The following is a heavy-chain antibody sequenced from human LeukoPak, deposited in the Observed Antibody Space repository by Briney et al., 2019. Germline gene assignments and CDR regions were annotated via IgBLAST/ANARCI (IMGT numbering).Heavy chain of an antibody. CDR1: GFTFSSYW. V-gene: IGHV3-7*01. J-gene: IGHJ4*02. CDR2: IKQDGSEK. Sequence: GGSLRLSCAASGFTFSSYWMSWVRQAPGKGLEWVANIKQDGSEKYYVDSVKGHFTISRDNSKNTLCLQMNSLRAEDTAVYYCAKDLTGAADSGYWGQGTLVTVSS. D-gene: IGHD3-9*01. CDR3: AKDLTGAADSGY.